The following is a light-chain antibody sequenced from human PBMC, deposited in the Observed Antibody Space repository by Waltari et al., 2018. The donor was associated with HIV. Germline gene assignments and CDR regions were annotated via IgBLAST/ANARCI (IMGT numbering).Light chain of an antibody. CDR3: QQYYSNPLT. Sequence: DIVMTQSPDSLAVSLGERATINCKSSQSVLYSSDNKNYLAWYQQKSGKPPKLLIYWATIRESGVPDRFSGSGSGTDFTLTVSSLQAEDVATYYCQQYYSNPLTFGGGTKVEIK. CDR2: WAT. CDR1: QSVLYSSDNKNY. J-gene: IGKJ4*01. V-gene: IGKV4-1*01.